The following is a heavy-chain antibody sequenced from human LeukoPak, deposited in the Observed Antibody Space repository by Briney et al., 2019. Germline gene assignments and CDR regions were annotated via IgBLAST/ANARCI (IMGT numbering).Heavy chain of an antibody. V-gene: IGHV4-38-2*02. CDR2: IYHSGST. D-gene: IGHD6-13*01. J-gene: IGHJ5*02. Sequence: PSETLSLTCTVSGYSISSGYYWGWIRQPPGKGLEWIGSIYHSGSTYYNPSLKSRVTISVDRSKNQFSLKLSSVTAADTAVYYCARVAAAGTDWFDPWGQGTLVTVSS. CDR1: GYSISSGYY. CDR3: ARVAAAGTDWFDP.